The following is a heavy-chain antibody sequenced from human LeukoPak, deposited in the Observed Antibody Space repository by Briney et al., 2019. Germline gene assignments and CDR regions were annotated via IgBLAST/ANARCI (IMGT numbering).Heavy chain of an antibody. CDR1: GDSISSYY. Sequence: SETLSLTCTVSGDSISSYYWSWIRQPPGKGLEWIGYIYYSGSTNYNPSLKSRVTISVDTSKNQFSLKLSSVTAADTAVYYCARMYYDLLTGYSFDAFEIWGQGTMVIVSS. D-gene: IGHD3-9*01. J-gene: IGHJ3*02. CDR3: ARMYYDLLTGYSFDAFEI. V-gene: IGHV4-59*08. CDR2: IYYSGST.